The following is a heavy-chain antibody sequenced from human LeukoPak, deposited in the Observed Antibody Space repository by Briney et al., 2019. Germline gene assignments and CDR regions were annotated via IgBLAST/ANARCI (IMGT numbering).Heavy chain of an antibody. J-gene: IGHJ6*03. V-gene: IGHV3-48*04. CDR1: GFTLSSYS. D-gene: IGHD2-8*01. Sequence: GGSLRLSCAASGFTLSSYSMNWVRQAPGKGLEWVSYISSSSSTIYYADSVKGRFTISRDNAKNSLYLQMNSLRAEDTAVYYCARDSNLALYYYYYMDVWGKGTTVTVSS. CDR2: ISSSSSTI. CDR3: ARDSNLALYYYYYMDV.